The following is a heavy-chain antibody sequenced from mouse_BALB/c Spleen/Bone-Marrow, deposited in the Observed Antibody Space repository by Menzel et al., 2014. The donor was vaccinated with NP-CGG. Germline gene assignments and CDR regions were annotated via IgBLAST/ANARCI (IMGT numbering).Heavy chain of an antibody. CDR3: ASATTATFYAMDY. Sequence: VQLQQSGAELVKPGASVKLSCTVSGFNIRDTYMHWVKQRPEQGLEWNGRIDPANGNTKYDPKFQGKATITADTSSNTAYLQLSSLTSEDTAVYYCASATTATFYAMDYWGQGTSVTVS. V-gene: IGHV14-3*02. CDR1: GFNIRDTY. CDR2: IDPANGNT. J-gene: IGHJ4*01. D-gene: IGHD1-2*01.